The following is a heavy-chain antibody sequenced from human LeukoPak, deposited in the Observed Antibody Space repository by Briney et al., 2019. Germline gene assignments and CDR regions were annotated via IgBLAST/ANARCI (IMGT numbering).Heavy chain of an antibody. CDR2: INPNSGGT. J-gene: IGHJ4*02. Sequence: GASVKVSCKASGYTFTDYYMHWAQQAPGKGLEWMGWINPNSGGTNYAQKFQGRVTMTRDTSISTAYMELSRLRSDDTAVYYCARDQDYVDFFSLGYWGQGTLVTVSS. V-gene: IGHV1-2*02. D-gene: IGHD4-17*01. CDR1: GYTFTDYY. CDR3: ARDQDYVDFFSLGY.